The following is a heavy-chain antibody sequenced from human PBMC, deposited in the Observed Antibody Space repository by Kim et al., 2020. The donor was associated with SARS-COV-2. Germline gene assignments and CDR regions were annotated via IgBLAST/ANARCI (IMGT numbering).Heavy chain of an antibody. J-gene: IGHJ6*02. D-gene: IGHD3-10*01. CDR3: ARGGVYYYYGMDV. Sequence: AQKLQGRVTMTTATSTRTAYMELRSLRSDDTAVYYCARGGVYYYYGMDVWGQGTTVTVSS. V-gene: IGHV1-18*01.